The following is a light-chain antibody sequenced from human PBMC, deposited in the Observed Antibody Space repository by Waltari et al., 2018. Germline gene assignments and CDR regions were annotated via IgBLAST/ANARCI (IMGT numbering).Light chain of an antibody. CDR2: LGS. Sequence: DIVMTQTTLSLPVTPGEPAPICCSSSQSLLHSNGYNYLDWYLQKPGQSPQLLIYLGSNRASGVPDRFSGSGSGTDFTLKISRVEAEDVGVYYCMQALQTPFTFGPGTKVDIK. CDR3: MQALQTPFT. V-gene: IGKV2-28*01. J-gene: IGKJ3*01. CDR1: QSLLHSNGYNY.